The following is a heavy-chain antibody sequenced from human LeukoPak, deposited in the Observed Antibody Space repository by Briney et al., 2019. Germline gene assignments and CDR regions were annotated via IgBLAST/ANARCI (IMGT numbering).Heavy chain of an antibody. CDR1: GGSISSSSYY. CDR3: VKSFWDDYFFDY. Sequence: SETLSLTCTVSGGSISSSSYYWGWIRQPPGKGLEWIGSIYYSGSSYYNPSLKSRVTISEDTSKNQFSLKLSSVTAAATAVYYCVKSFWDDYFFDYWGQGTLVTVSS. V-gene: IGHV4-39*07. CDR2: IYYSGSS. D-gene: IGHD3-3*01. J-gene: IGHJ4*02.